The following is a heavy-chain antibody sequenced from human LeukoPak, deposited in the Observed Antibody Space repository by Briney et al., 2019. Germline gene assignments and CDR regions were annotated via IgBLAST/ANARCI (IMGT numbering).Heavy chain of an antibody. V-gene: IGHV1-69*01. Sequence: SVKVSRKASGGTFSSYAISWVRQAPGQGLEWMGGIIPIFGTANYAQKFQGRVTITADESTSTAYMELSSLRSEDTAVYYCARDGDYDFWSGYPYYYYYYMDVWGKGTTVTVSS. CDR3: ARDGDYDFWSGYPYYYYYYMDV. D-gene: IGHD3-3*01. CDR1: GGTFSSYA. J-gene: IGHJ6*03. CDR2: IIPIFGTA.